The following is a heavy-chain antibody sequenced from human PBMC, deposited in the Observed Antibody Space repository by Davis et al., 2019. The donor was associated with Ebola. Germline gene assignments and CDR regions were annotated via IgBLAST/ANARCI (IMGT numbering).Heavy chain of an antibody. D-gene: IGHD6-19*01. CDR2: INPHNGNT. V-gene: IGHV1-8*01. CDR3: ATALEQWLIF. CDR1: GYTFTSHD. J-gene: IGHJ4*02. Sequence: AASVKVSCKASGYTFTSHDINWVRQATGQGLEWMGWINPHNGNTNYAQNVQGRVTMTRDTSTSTVYMELISLRSEDTAVYYCATALEQWLIFWGQGTLVTVSS.